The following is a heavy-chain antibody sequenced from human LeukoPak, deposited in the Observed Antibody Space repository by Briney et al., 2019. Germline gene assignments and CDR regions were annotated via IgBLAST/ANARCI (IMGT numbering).Heavy chain of an antibody. D-gene: IGHD6-13*01. Sequence: GGSLRLSCAASGFTFSTYELNWVRQAPGKGLEWVSYISSSGNNIYYGDSVKGRFTISRDNAKNSLYLQMNSLRAEDTAVYYCARERRGYSTSWYNAFDIWGQGTMVTVSS. CDR2: ISSSGNNI. J-gene: IGHJ3*02. CDR3: ARERRGYSTSWYNAFDI. V-gene: IGHV3-48*03. CDR1: GFTFSTYE.